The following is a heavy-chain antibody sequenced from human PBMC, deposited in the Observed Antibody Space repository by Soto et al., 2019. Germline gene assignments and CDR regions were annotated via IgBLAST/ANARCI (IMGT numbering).Heavy chain of an antibody. CDR2: IYSGGST. J-gene: IGHJ4*02. V-gene: IGHV3-66*01. CDR1: GFTVSTKY. D-gene: IGHD3-16*01. CDR3: ARDPWAADY. Sequence: EVQLVESGGGLVQPGGSLRLSCAASGFTVSTKYMSWVRQAPGKWLELVSVIYSGGSTFYADSVRGRFTIYRDNSKNTVNLQMNSLRDEDTAVYYCARDPWAADYWGQGNLVTVAA.